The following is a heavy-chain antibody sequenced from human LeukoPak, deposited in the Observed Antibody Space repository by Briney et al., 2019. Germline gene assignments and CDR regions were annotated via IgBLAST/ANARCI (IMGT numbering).Heavy chain of an antibody. Sequence: SETLSLTCTVSGGSIISSSYYWGWIRQPPGKGLEWIGTIYYTGSTYYNPSLESRVTISVDTSNIQFSLKLSSVTAADTAVYFCARGRFNILTGYYYPYYWGQGTLVTVSS. V-gene: IGHV4-39*01. J-gene: IGHJ4*02. CDR1: GGSIISSSYY. D-gene: IGHD3-9*01. CDR3: ARGRFNILTGYYYPYY. CDR2: IYYTGST.